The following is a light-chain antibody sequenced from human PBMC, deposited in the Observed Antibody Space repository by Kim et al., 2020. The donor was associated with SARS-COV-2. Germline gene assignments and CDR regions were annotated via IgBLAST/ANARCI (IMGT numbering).Light chain of an antibody. CDR1: SSDVGGYNY. V-gene: IGLV2-11*01. CDR2: DVG. CDR3: CSYAGSYTFVV. J-gene: IGLJ2*01. Sequence: QSVTISCIGTSSDVGGYNYVSWYQQHPGKAPKLMIYDVGKRPSGVPDRFSGSKSGNTASLTISGLQAEDEADYYCCSYAGSYTFVVLGGGTKVTVL.